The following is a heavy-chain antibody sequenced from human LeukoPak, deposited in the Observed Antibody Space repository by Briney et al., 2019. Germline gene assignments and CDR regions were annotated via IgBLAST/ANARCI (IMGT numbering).Heavy chain of an antibody. CDR2: VDHTGST. Sequence: SETLSLTCAVSGGSISSGGYSWSWIRQPPGKGLEWIGYVDHTGSTKFNPSLNGRVSISRDTSKNLFSLRLRSVTAADTAVYFCARGRVSSSTWYSTYYYYFYMDVWGKGITVTVSS. CDR1: GGSISSGGYS. D-gene: IGHD4-11*01. J-gene: IGHJ6*03. CDR3: ARGRVSSSTWYSTYYYYFYMDV. V-gene: IGHV4-61*03.